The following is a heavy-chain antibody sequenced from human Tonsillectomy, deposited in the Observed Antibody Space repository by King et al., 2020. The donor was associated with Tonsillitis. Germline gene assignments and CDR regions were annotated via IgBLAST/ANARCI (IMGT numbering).Heavy chain of an antibody. D-gene: IGHD3-3*01. CDR3: AREGRAIFGVVKGNWFDP. Sequence: VQLVESGGGLVQPGGSLRLSCAAYGFTFSSYSMNWVRQAPGKGLEWVSYISAMSSTIYYADSVKGRFTISRDNAKNSLYLQMNSLRAEDTAVYYCAREGRAIFGVVKGNWFDPWGQGTLVTVSS. V-gene: IGHV3-48*01. CDR2: ISAMSSTI. J-gene: IGHJ5*02. CDR1: GFTFSSYS.